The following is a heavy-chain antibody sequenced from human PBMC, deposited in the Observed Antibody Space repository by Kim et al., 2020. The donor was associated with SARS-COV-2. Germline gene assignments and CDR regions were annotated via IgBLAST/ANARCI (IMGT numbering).Heavy chain of an antibody. Sequence: TNYNPYLKSRVTISVDTSKNQFSLKLSSVTAADTAVYYCARGEAGTFDYWGQGTLVTVSS. V-gene: IGHV4-59*09. D-gene: IGHD6-13*01. CDR3: ARGEAGTFDY. J-gene: IGHJ4*02. CDR2: T.